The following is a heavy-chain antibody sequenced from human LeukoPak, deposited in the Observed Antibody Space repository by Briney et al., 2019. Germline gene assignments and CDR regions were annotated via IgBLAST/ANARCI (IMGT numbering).Heavy chain of an antibody. J-gene: IGHJ4*02. CDR3: ARVSGGWAYDY. D-gene: IGHD6-19*01. Sequence: GASVKVSCKASGYTFTGYYMHWVRQAPGQGLEWMGWINPNSGDTNYAQKFQGRVTMTRDTSISTAYMELSRLRSDDTAVYYCARVSGGWAYDYWGQGTLVTVSS. CDR2: INPNSGDT. V-gene: IGHV1-2*02. CDR1: GYTFTGYY.